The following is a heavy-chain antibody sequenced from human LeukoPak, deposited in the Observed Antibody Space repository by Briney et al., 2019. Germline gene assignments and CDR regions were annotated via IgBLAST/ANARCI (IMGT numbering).Heavy chain of an antibody. V-gene: IGHV1-3*01. Sequence: ASVKVSCKASGGTFSSYAISWVRQAPGQRLEWMGWINAGNGNTKYSRKFQGRVTITRDTSASTAYMELSSLRSEDTAVYYCARETPPNAFDIWGQGTMVTVSS. CDR2: INAGNGNT. CDR3: ARETPPNAFDI. D-gene: IGHD4-23*01. CDR1: GGTFSSYA. J-gene: IGHJ3*02.